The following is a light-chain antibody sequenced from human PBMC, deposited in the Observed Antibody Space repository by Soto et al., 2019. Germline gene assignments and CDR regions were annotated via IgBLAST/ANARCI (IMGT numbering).Light chain of an antibody. J-gene: IGKJ4*01. CDR3: QQYNSYPLT. CDR1: QSISSW. V-gene: IGKV1-5*03. Sequence: DIQMTQSPSTLSASVGDRVTITCRASQSISSWLAWYQQKPGKAPKLLIYKASSLESGDPSRFSGSGSVTEFTLTISSLQPDDFATYYCQQYNSYPLTFGGGTKVEIK. CDR2: KAS.